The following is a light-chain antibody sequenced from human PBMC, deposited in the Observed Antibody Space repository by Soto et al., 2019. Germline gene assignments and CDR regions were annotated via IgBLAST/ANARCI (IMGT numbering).Light chain of an antibody. CDR3: QQYGGSPWT. V-gene: IGKV3-20*01. CDR1: QSVSSNY. CDR2: GAS. Sequence: EIALTQSPGTPSLSPGERATLSCRASQSVSSNYFAWYQQRRGQAARLLLYGASSRATGVPDRFSGSGSGTDFTLTISRLEPEDFAVYYCQQYGGSPWTFGQGTKVEVK. J-gene: IGKJ1*01.